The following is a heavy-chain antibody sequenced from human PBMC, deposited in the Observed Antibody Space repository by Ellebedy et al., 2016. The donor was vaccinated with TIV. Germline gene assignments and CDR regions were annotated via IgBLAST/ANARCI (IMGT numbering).Heavy chain of an antibody. J-gene: IGHJ4*02. D-gene: IGHD5-24*01. CDR1: GLTFSNYD. Sequence: GESLKISCAASGLTFSNYDMIWVRQAPGKGPEWISYISSSSAIYYADSVKGRFTISRDNGKNSLYLQMNSLRDGDTAVYYCARDRVDGRWRDYWGQGTLVTVSS. V-gene: IGHV3-48*02. CDR3: ARDRVDGRWRDY. CDR2: ISSSSAI.